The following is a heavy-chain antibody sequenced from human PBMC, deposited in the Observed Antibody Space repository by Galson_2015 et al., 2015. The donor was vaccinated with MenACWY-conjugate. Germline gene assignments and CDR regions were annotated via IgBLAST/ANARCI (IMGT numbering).Heavy chain of an antibody. Sequence: SVKVSCKASGYTFTSYGISWVRQAPGQGLEWMGWISAYNGNTNYAQKLQGRVTMTTDTSTSTAYMELRSLRSDDTAVYYCARDSMVVPAAIASSWGQGTLVTVSS. J-gene: IGHJ5*02. V-gene: IGHV1-18*04. CDR2: ISAYNGNT. D-gene: IGHD2-2*01. CDR1: GYTFTSYG. CDR3: ARDSMVVPAAIASS.